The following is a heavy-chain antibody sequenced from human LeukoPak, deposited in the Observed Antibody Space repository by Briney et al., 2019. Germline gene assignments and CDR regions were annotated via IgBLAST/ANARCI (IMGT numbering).Heavy chain of an antibody. CDR2: INPNSGDT. CDR1: GYVFSGYY. Sequence: ASVKVSCKASGYVFSGYYIHWVRQAPGQGLQWMGRINPNSGDTNYIQKFQGRVTMTRDTSISTAYMDLRSLKSDDTAVYYCWRDRGSGGNTFVYGGKGPLVPVS. D-gene: IGHD3-16*01. V-gene: IGHV1-2*06. CDR3: WRDRGSGGNTFVY. J-gene: IGHJ4*02.